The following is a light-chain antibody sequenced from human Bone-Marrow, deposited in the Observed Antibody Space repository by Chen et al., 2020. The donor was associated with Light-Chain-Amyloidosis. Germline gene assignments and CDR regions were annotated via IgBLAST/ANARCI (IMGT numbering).Light chain of an antibody. CDR1: QTISSND. J-gene: IGKJ4*01. V-gene: IGKV3-20*01. Sequence: EIVFTQSPCTLSLSPGEGANLSGRASQTISSNDLTWYQQKFGQAPRLLIDGSSSRATGIPDRCTGSGSGTDFTLTINRLEPEDFAMYYCQQDGTSPLTFGGGTKVEIK. CDR2: GSS. CDR3: QQDGTSPLT.